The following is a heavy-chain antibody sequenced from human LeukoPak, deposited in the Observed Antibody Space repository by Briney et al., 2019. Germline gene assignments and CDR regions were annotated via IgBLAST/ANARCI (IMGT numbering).Heavy chain of an antibody. D-gene: IGHD3-10*01. CDR2: ISAYNGNT. Sequence: GASVKVSCKASGYAFTSYGISWVRQAPGQGLEWMGWISAYNGNTNYAQKLQGRVTMTTDTSTSTAYMELRSLRSDDTAVYYCARDPGPRGSGWFDPWGQGTLVTASS. CDR3: ARDPGPRGSGWFDP. CDR1: GYAFTSYG. J-gene: IGHJ5*02. V-gene: IGHV1-18*01.